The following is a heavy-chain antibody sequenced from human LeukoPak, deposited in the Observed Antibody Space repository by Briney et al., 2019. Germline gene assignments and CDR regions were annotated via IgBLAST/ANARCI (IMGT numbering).Heavy chain of an antibody. J-gene: IGHJ6*02. CDR2: ISWNSGSI. CDR1: GFTFDDYA. Sequence: GGSLRLSCAASGFTFDDYAMHWVRQAPGKGLEWVSGISWNSGSIGCADSVKGRFTISRDNAKNSLYLQMNSLRAEDTALYYCAKAQKVPAATYYYYYGMDVWGQGTTVTVSS. V-gene: IGHV3-9*01. CDR3: AKAQKVPAATYYYYYGMDV. D-gene: IGHD2-2*01.